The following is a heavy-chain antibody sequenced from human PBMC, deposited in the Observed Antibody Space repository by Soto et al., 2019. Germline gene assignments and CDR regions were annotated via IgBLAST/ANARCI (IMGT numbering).Heavy chain of an antibody. J-gene: IGHJ4*02. Sequence: EVQLVESGGGLVQPGGSLRLSCAASGFTFSSYSMNWVRQAPGKGLEWVSYISSSSSTIYYADSVKGRFTISRDNAKNSLYLQMNSLRAEDTAVYYCARDGPYVILTGYYQHFDYWGQGTLVTVSS. CDR2: ISSSSSTI. CDR1: GFTFSSYS. CDR3: ARDGPYVILTGYYQHFDY. V-gene: IGHV3-48*01. D-gene: IGHD3-9*01.